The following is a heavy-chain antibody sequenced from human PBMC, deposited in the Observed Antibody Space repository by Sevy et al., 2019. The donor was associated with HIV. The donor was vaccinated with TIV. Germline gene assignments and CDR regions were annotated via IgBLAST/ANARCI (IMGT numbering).Heavy chain of an antibody. Sequence: GGCLRLSCAASGFNLTDYYIIWIRQAPGKGLEWISYISGGDTTTYYSDSVKGRFTVSRDNAKNSVFLQMISLRAGDTAVYYCAAISGYCRDGTCYAGTSIDQWGEGSLVTVSS. D-gene: IGHD2-15*01. J-gene: IGHJ4*02. CDR1: GFNLTDYY. CDR2: ISGGDTTT. V-gene: IGHV3-11*01. CDR3: AAISGYCRDGTCYAGTSIDQ.